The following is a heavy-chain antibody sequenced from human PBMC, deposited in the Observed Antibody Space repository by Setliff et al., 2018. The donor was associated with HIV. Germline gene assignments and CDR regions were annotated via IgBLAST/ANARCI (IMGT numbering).Heavy chain of an antibody. V-gene: IGHV4-59*11. J-gene: IGHJ4*02. Sequence: ASETLSLTCTVSGGSISNQYWSWIRQPQGKGLEWIGYIYYSGTTHYNPSLKSRVAMSVDTSKNQFSLDLTSVTPADTAVYYCARLRVSSSSQTFDHWGQGILGTVSS. CDR2: IYYSGTT. CDR1: GGSISNQY. D-gene: IGHD6-6*01. CDR3: ARLRVSSSSQTFDH.